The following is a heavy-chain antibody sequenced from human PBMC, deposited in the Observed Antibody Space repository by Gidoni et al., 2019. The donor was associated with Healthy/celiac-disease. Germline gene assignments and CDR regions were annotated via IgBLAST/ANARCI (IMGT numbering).Heavy chain of an antibody. CDR2: ICDDGSNK. CDR3: AREGGTTVTADYYYYGMDV. CDR1: GFTFSSSG. J-gene: IGHJ6*02. D-gene: IGHD4-4*01. Sequence: QVQLVESGGGVVQPGGSLRLSCAAAGFTFSSSGMHWVRQAPGKGLEWVAVICDDGSNKYYADSVKGRFTISRDNSKNTLYLQMNSLRAEDTAVYYCAREGGTTVTADYYYYGMDVWGQGTTVTVSS. V-gene: IGHV3-33*01.